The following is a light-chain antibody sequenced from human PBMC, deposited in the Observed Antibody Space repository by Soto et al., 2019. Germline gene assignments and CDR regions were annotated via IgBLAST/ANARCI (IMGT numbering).Light chain of an antibody. Sequence: QSALTQPASVSGSPGQSITISCTGTSSDVGRYNYVSWYQQHPGKAPKLMIYEVSNRPSGVSNRFSGSKSDNTASLTISGLQADDEADYYCSSYTSSNTLFGGGTKLTVL. V-gene: IGLV2-14*01. CDR2: EVS. CDR3: SSYTSSNTL. J-gene: IGLJ2*01. CDR1: SSDVGRYNY.